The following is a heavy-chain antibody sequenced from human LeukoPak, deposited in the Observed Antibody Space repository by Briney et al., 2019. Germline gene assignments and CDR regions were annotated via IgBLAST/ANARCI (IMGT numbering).Heavy chain of an antibody. D-gene: IGHD2-2*02. CDR2: ISGTGSST. J-gene: IGHJ5*02. CDR1: GFTFSSYG. CDR3: AKASVAIPQYCNS. V-gene: IGHV3-23*01. Sequence: GGSLRLSCAASGFTFSSYGMHWVRQAPGKGLEWVSTISGTGSSTYYADSAKGRFTISRDNSKDTLFLQLNSLTAADTAMYFCAKASVAIPQYCNSWGQGTLVTVSS.